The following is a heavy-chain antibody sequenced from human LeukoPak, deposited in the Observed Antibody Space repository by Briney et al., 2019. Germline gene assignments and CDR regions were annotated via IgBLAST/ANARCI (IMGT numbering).Heavy chain of an antibody. CDR3: AKAVPYYDFWSGRYQYYYYMDV. J-gene: IGHJ6*03. CDR2: ISGSGGST. CDR1: GFTFSNYA. D-gene: IGHD3-3*01. V-gene: IGHV3-23*01. Sequence: PGGSLRLSCAASGFTFSNYAMNWVRQAPGKGLEWVSAISGSGGSTYYADSMKGRFTISRDNSKNTLYLQMNSLRAEDTAVYYCAKAVPYYDFWSGRYQYYYYMDVWGKGTTVTVSS.